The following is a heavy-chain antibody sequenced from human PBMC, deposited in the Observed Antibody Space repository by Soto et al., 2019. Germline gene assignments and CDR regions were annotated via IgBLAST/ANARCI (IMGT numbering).Heavy chain of an antibody. D-gene: IGHD2-15*01. CDR2: ISSSGSTI. CDR3: ARTYCSGGSCYSGIDY. V-gene: IGHV3-11*01. CDR1: GFTFSDYY. J-gene: IGHJ4*02. Sequence: PGGSLRLSCAASGFTFSDYYMSWIRQAPGKGLEWVSYISSSGSTIYYADSVKSRFTISRDNAKNSLYLQMNSLRAEDTAVYYCARTYCSGGSCYSGIDYWGQGTLVTVSS.